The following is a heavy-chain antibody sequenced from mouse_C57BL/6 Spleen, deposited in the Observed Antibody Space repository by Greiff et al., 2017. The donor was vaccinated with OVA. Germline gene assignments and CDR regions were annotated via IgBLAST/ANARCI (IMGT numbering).Heavy chain of an antibody. Sequence: EVKLQESGPGLVKPSQSLSLTCSVTGYSITSGYYWNWIRQFPGNKLEWMGYISYDGSNNYNPSLKNRISITRDTSKNQFFLKLNSVTTEDTATYYCARDQDSNYFDYWGQGTTLTVSS. CDR1: GYSITSGYY. D-gene: IGHD2-5*01. CDR3: ARDQDSNYFDY. V-gene: IGHV3-6*01. CDR2: ISYDGSN. J-gene: IGHJ2*01.